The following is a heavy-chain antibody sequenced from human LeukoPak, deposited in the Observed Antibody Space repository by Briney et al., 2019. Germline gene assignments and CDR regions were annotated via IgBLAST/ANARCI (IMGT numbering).Heavy chain of an antibody. CDR2: IYTSGST. Sequence: SETLSLTCAVYGGSFSGYYWSWIRQPAGKGLEWIGRIYTSGSTNYNPSLKSRVTISVDTSKNQFSLKLSSVTAADTAVYYCARASYYYYDSSGYYPYLHFDYWGQGTLVTVSS. CDR1: GGSFSGYY. V-gene: IGHV4-59*10. CDR3: ARASYYYYDSSGYYPYLHFDY. J-gene: IGHJ4*02. D-gene: IGHD3-22*01.